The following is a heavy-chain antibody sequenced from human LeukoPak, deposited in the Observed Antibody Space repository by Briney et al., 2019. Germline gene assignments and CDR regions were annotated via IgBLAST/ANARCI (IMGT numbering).Heavy chain of an antibody. V-gene: IGHV3-7*01. CDR2: IKQDGSEK. D-gene: IGHD3-3*01. J-gene: IGHJ6*02. Sequence: GGSLRLSCAVSGVTFSTYWMSWVRQAPGKGLEWVANIKQDGSEKYYVDSVKGRFTISRDNAKNSLFLQTNSLRAEDTAVYYCATNYDFWSGYSNYYYGMDVWGQGTTVTVSS. CDR3: ATNYDFWSGYSNYYYGMDV. CDR1: GVTFSTYW.